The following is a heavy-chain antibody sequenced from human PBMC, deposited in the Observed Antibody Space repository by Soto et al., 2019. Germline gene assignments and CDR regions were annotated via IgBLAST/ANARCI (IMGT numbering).Heavy chain of an antibody. CDR1: GGSVTSGSYY. CDR3: AKDQGIAVAVFDY. Sequence: QVQLQESGPGLVKPSETLSLTCTVSGGSVTSGSYYWSWIRQPPGKGLEWIGYIYDSGSTKYNPSPKSRIXXSXDXXKEQISLRLSSVTAADTAVYYCAKDQGIAVAVFDYWGQGTLVTVSS. CDR2: IYDSGST. V-gene: IGHV4-61*01. J-gene: IGHJ4*02. D-gene: IGHD6-19*01.